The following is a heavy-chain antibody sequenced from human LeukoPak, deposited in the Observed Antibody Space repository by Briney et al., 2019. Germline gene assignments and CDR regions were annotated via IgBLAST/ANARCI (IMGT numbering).Heavy chain of an antibody. D-gene: IGHD3-3*01. CDR1: GFTFSSHA. Sequence: GGSLRLSCAASGFTFSSHAMSWVRQAPGKGLEWVSGIGGGGRTTYYVDSVKGRFTTSRDNAKNSLYLQMNSLRAEDTAVYYCARDRYDFWSGFDYWGQGTLVTVSS. CDR2: IGGGGRTT. V-gene: IGHV3-23*01. CDR3: ARDRYDFWSGFDY. J-gene: IGHJ4*02.